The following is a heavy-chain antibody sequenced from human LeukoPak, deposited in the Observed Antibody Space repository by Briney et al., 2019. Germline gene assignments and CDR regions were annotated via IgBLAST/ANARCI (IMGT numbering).Heavy chain of an antibody. CDR2: IYYSGST. D-gene: IGHD5/OR15-5a*01. V-gene: IGHV4-59*12. Sequence: SETLSLTCTVSGGSISSYYWSWIRQPPEKGLEWIGYIYYSGSTNCNPSLKSRVTISVDTSKNQFSLKLSSVTAADTAVYYCARDLPYYYMDVWGKGTTVTISS. CDR1: GGSISSYY. J-gene: IGHJ6*03. CDR3: ARDLPYYYMDV.